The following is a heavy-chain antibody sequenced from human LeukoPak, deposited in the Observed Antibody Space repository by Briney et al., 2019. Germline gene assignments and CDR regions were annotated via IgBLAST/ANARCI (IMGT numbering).Heavy chain of an antibody. J-gene: IGHJ4*02. V-gene: IGHV3-11*01. CDR1: GFTFSDSY. Sequence: GGSLRLSCAASGFTFSDSYMSWIRQAPGKGLEYISYISSCGSTIYYADSVKGRFTLSRDNAKNSLSLEMNSLRAEDTAVYYCARGKYSFDYWGQGTLVTVSS. CDR2: ISSCGSTI. CDR3: ARGKYSFDY.